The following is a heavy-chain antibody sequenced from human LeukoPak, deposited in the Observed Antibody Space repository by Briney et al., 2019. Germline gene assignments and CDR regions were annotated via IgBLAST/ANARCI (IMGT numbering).Heavy chain of an antibody. D-gene: IGHD6-19*01. CDR3: ARELIAVAGTVGDF. J-gene: IGHJ4*02. CDR2: ISSTSSYI. Sequence: GSLRLSCAASGFSFSIYSMNWVRQAPGSGLEWVSSISSTSSYISYADSVKGRFTISRDNAKNSLYLQMNSLRAEDTAVYYCARELIAVAGTVGDFWGQGTLVTVSS. CDR1: GFSFSIYS. V-gene: IGHV3-21*01.